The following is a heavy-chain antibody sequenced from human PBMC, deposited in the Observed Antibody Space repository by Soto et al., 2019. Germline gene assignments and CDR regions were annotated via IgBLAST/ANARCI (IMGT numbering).Heavy chain of an antibody. J-gene: IGHJ4*02. CDR2: ISGSGGST. D-gene: IGHD2-2*01. V-gene: IGHV3-23*01. CDR3: AKDLRDIVVVPAPADY. CDR1: GFTFSSYA. Sequence: GGSLRLSCAASGFTFSSYAMSWVRQAPGKGLEWVSAISGSGGSTYYADSVKGRFTISRDNSKSTLYLQMNSLRAEDTAVYYCAKDLRDIVVVPAPADYWGQGTLVTVSS.